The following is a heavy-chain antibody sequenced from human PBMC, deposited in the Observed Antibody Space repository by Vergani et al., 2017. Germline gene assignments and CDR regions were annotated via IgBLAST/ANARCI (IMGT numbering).Heavy chain of an antibody. J-gene: IGHJ4*02. CDR3: ARDPVGATKGVHFDY. D-gene: IGHD1-26*01. Sequence: QVQLVQSGAEVKKPGSSVKVSCKASGGTFSSYTISWVRQAPGQGLEWMGRIIPILGIANYAQKFQGRVTITADKSTSTAYMELSSLRSEDTAVYYCARDPVGATKGVHFDYWGQGTLVTVSS. CDR2: IIPILGIA. V-gene: IGHV1-69*08. CDR1: GGTFSSYT.